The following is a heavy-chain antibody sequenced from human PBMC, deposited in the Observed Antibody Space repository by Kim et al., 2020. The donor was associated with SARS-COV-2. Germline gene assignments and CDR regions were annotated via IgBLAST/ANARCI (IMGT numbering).Heavy chain of an antibody. CDR1: GGSISSSSYY. CDR2: IYYSGST. CDR3: ARDSDSSGYFYAKNAF. V-gene: IGHV4-39*07. Sequence: SETLSLTCTVSGGSISSSSYYWGWIRQPPGKGLEWIGSIYYSGSTYYNPSLKSRVTISVDTSKNQFSLKLSSVTAADTAVYYCARDSDSSGYFYAKNAF. J-gene: IGHJ3*01. D-gene: IGHD3-22*01.